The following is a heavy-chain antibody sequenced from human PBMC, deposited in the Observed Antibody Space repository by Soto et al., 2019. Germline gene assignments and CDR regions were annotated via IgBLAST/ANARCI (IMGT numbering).Heavy chain of an antibody. J-gene: IGHJ5*02. CDR1: GGSISSGDYY. V-gene: IGHV4-30-4*01. D-gene: IGHD2-8*01. CDR3: ARRYCTNGVCSTPWFDP. CDR2: IYYSGST. Sequence: SETLSLTCTVSGGSISSGDYYWSWIRQPPGKGLEWIGYIYYSGSTYYNPSLKSRVTISVDTSKNQFSLKLSSVTAADTAVYYCARRYCTNGVCSTPWFDPWGQGTLVTVS.